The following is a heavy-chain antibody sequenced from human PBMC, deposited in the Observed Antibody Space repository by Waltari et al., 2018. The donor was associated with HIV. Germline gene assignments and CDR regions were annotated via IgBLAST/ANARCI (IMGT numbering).Heavy chain of an antibody. J-gene: IGHJ6*02. CDR1: GYTFTGYY. V-gene: IGHV1-2*02. CDR2: INPNSGGT. D-gene: IGHD1-7*01. CDR3: ARDRARTTDYYYYGMDV. Sequence: QVQLVQSGAEVKKPGLSVKVACKAPGYTFTGYYMHCVRQAPGQELEWMGWINPNSGGTNYAQKFQGRVTMTRDTSISTAYMELSRLRSDDTAVYYCARDRARTTDYYYYGMDVWGQGTTVTVSS.